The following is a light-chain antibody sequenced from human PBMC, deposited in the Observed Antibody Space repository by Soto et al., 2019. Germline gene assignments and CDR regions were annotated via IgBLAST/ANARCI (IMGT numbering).Light chain of an antibody. CDR2: VAS. CDR1: QSFTSSY. CDR3: QQYGDLPLT. J-gene: IGKJ4*01. Sequence: EIVLTQSPGTLSLSPGERATLSCRASQSFTSSYLAWYQQKPGQPPRLLIYVASSRATGIPDRISGSGSGTDFTLTISRLEPEDFAVYYCQQYGDLPLTFGGGTKVEIK. V-gene: IGKV3-20*01.